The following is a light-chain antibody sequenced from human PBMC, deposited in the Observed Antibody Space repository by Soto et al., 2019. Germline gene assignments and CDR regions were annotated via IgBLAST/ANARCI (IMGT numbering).Light chain of an antibody. V-gene: IGKV1-39*01. Sequence: DIQMTQSPSSLSASLGDRFTITCRASQNIRNYLVCYQQKADKAPNLLIYAASSLQSGVPSRLSGSGSGTDFTITISSLQPEDFATYYCQQTYSIPLTFGQVTKVDIK. CDR3: QQTYSIPLT. J-gene: IGKJ1*01. CDR1: QNIRNY. CDR2: AAS.